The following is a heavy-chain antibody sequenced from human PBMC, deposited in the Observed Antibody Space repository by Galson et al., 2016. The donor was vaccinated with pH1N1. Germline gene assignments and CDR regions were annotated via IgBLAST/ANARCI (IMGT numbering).Heavy chain of an antibody. D-gene: IGHD4-17*01. Sequence: PALVKPTQTLTLTCTFSGFSLSTRGMCVSWIRQPPGKALEWLALIGWDDDKYYSTSLKTRLTISKDTSKNQVVLTMTNMDPVDTATYYCARIFYGDYTNYFDYWGQGTLVTVSS. V-gene: IGHV2-70*01. J-gene: IGHJ4*02. CDR2: IGWDDDK. CDR1: GFSLSTRGMC. CDR3: ARIFYGDYTNYFDY.